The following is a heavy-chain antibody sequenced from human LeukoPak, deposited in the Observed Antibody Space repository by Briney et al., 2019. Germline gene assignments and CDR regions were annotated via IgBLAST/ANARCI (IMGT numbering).Heavy chain of an antibody. CDR2: INPNSGGT. CDR3: ASRGSGRTYYFDY. V-gene: IGHV1-2*02. D-gene: IGHD3-10*01. CDR1: GYTFTGYY. J-gene: IGHJ4*02. Sequence: ASVKVSCKASGYTFTGYYAHWVRQAPGQGLEWMGWINPNSGGTNYAQKFQGRVTMTRDTSISTAYMELSRLRSDDTAVYYCASRGSGRTYYFDYWGQGTLVTVSS.